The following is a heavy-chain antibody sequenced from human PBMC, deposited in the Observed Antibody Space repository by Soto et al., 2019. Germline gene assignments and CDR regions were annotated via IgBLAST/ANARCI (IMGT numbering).Heavy chain of an antibody. Sequence: GGSLRLSCAASGFNFSSYGMHWVRQAPGKGLEWVTVISFDGSNKYYVDSVKGRFTISRDNSKNTLYLQMNSLRDEDTAVYYCAKNVGILTGPPDYWGQGTLVTVSS. D-gene: IGHD3-9*01. V-gene: IGHV3-30*18. CDR2: ISFDGSNK. J-gene: IGHJ4*02. CDR3: AKNVGILTGPPDY. CDR1: GFNFSSYG.